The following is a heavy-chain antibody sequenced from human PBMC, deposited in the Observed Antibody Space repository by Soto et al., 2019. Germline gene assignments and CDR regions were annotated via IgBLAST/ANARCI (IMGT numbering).Heavy chain of an antibody. CDR2: ISGYNGNR. Sequence: ASVKVSCKASGYTFTSYGISWVRQAPGQGLEWMGWISGYNGNRNHAQKLQGRVTMTTDTSTSTAYMELRSLRSDGPAVYYCAREGSYGYPSGSWGQGTLVTVSS. J-gene: IGHJ5*02. CDR1: GYTFTSYG. D-gene: IGHD5-18*01. V-gene: IGHV1-18*01. CDR3: AREGSYGYPSGS.